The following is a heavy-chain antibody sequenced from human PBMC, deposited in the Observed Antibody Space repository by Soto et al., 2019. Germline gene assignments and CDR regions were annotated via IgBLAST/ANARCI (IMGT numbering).Heavy chain of an antibody. V-gene: IGHV3-74*01. CDR2: INSDGSST. Sequence: VQLVESGGGLVQPGGSLRLSCAASGFTFSSYWMHWVRQAPGKGLVWVSRINSDGSSTSYADSVKGRFTISRDNAKTTLYLQMNSLRAEDTAVYYCARVGSEDYGDYEGAFDIWGQGTLVTVSS. D-gene: IGHD4-17*01. J-gene: IGHJ3*02. CDR1: GFTFSSYW. CDR3: ARVGSEDYGDYEGAFDI.